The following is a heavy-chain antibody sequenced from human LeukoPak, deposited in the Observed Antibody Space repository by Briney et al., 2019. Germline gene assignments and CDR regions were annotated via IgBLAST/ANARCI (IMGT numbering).Heavy chain of an antibody. CDR2: ILHSGDT. V-gene: IGHV4-4*02. CDR3: AGYNIPYTFEF. Sequence: SGTLSLTCAVSGGSISRSNWWSWVRQPPGKGLEWIGDILHSGDTNYNASLRSRLAISLDKSRNQFSLQLSSVTAADTAVYYCAGYNIPYTFEFWGPGTVVTVSS. CDR1: GGSISRSNW. J-gene: IGHJ4*02. D-gene: IGHD1-14*01.